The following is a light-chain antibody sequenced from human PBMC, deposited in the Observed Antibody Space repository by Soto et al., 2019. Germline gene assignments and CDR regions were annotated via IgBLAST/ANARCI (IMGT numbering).Light chain of an antibody. V-gene: IGKV3-15*01. CDR2: GAF. J-gene: IGKJ1*01. CDR1: QSVDNN. CDR3: QQYKSWPPWT. Sequence: EIVVTQSPAILSVSPGERATLSCRTSQSVDNNLAWYQHKSGQAPRLLIYGAFTRATGVPARFSGSGSGTEFTLTISSLQSADFAVYFCQQYKSWPPWTFGQGTKVDI.